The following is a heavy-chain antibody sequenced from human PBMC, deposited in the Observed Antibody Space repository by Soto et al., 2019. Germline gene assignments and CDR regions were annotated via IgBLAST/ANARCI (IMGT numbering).Heavy chain of an antibody. CDR1: GFTFSSYS. Sequence: EVQLVESGGGLVKPGGSLRLSCAASGFTFSSYSMNWVRQAPGKGLEWVSSISSSSSYIYYADSVKGRFTISRDNTKNSLYQQMNVLSAENTAVYSCASKDGTWALDYWGQGTLVTVSS. V-gene: IGHV3-21*01. CDR3: ASKDGTWALDY. J-gene: IGHJ4*02. D-gene: IGHD6-13*01. CDR2: ISSSSSYI.